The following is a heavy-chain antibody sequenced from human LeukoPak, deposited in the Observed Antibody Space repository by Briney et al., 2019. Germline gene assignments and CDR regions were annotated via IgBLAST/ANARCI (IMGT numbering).Heavy chain of an antibody. CDR1: GYTFTSSD. V-gene: IGHV1-8*01. CDR2: MNPNTDKT. Sequence: GASVKVSCKASGYTFTSSDINWGRQATGQGLEWMGWMNPNTDKTGYARNFQGRVTMTKNISLSTAYMEVSSLTYEDTAIYYCARGRPGLASAGIYDFWGQGTLITVSS. CDR3: ARGRPGLASAGIYDF. J-gene: IGHJ4*02. D-gene: IGHD6-13*01.